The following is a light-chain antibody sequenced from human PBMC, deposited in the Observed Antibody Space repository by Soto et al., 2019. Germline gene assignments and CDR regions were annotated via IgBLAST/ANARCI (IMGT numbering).Light chain of an antibody. J-gene: IGLJ1*01. CDR1: TSDFSHYNY. Sequence: HSAVNQPASVSGYLGQSITISCTGTTSDFSHYNYVAWYQQLPGKAPKLLIYEVTNRPSGVSNRFSGSKAGNTASLTISVLQSDDEGEYYSSSYTASTTLALFGTGTK. V-gene: IGLV2-14*01. CDR2: EVT. CDR3: SSYTASTTLAL.